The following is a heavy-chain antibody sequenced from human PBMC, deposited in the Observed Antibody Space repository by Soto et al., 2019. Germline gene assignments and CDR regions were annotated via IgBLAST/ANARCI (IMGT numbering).Heavy chain of an antibody. V-gene: IGHV4-31*03. CDR2: IYYSGST. CDR1: GGSISSGGYY. Sequence: SETLSLTCTVSGGSISSGGYYWSWIRQHPGKGLEWIGYIYYSGSTYYNPSLKSRVTISVDTSKNQFSLKLSSVTAADTAVYYCARERAMVRGVTNWFDPWGQGTLVTVSS. D-gene: IGHD3-10*01. J-gene: IGHJ5*02. CDR3: ARERAMVRGVTNWFDP.